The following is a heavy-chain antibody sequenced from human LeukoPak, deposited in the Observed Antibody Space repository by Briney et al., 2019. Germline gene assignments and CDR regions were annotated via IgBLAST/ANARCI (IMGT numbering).Heavy chain of an antibody. J-gene: IGHJ5*02. D-gene: IGHD6-19*01. CDR2: ISGSGGST. CDR1: GFTFSSYA. V-gene: IGHV3-23*01. Sequence: GGSLRLSCAASGFTFSSYAMSRVRQAPGKGLEWVSAISGSGGSTYYADSVKGRFTISRDNSKNTLYLQMNSLRAEDTAVYYCAKDRVSSGWPNWFDPWGQGTLVTVSS. CDR3: AKDRVSSGWPNWFDP.